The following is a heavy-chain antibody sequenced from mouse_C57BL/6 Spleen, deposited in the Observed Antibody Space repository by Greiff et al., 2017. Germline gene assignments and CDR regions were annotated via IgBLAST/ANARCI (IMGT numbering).Heavy chain of an antibody. CDR3: ARFPLVLLHVYFGY. Sequence: VHVKQSGPELVKPGASVKISCKASGYSFTDYNMNWVKQSNGKSLEWIGVINPNYGTTSYNQKFKGKATLTLDQSSSSAYMQLNSLTSEYSAVSYCARFPLVLLHVYFGYWGQVTTLTVSS. CDR1: GYSFTDYN. CDR2: INPNYGTT. D-gene: IGHD1-1*01. V-gene: IGHV1-39*01. J-gene: IGHJ2*01.